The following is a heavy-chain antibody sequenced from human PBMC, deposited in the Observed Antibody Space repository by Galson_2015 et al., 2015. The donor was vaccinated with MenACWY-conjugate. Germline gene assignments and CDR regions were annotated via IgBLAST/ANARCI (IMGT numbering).Heavy chain of an antibody. J-gene: IGHJ6*02. CDR2: ISWYSGSI. CDR1: GFTFDDYA. D-gene: IGHD1-26*01. V-gene: IGHV3-9*01. Sequence: SLRLSCAASGFTFDDYAMHWVRQAPGKGLEWVSGISWYSGSIGYADSVKGRFTISRDNAKNSLYLQMNSLRAEDTALYYCAKDMASIVGATTADDYYYYGMDVWGQGTTVTVSS. CDR3: AKDMASIVGATTADDYYYYGMDV.